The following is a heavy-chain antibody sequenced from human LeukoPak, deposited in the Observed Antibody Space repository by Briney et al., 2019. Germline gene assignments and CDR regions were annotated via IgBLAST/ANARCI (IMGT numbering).Heavy chain of an antibody. CDR1: GFSFDAYA. D-gene: IGHD6-13*01. CDR2: ISWNSGRI. CDR3: AKGGAAADNYWYFDL. J-gene: IGHJ2*01. Sequence: GRSLRLSCAASGFSFDAYAIHWVRQAPGKGLEWVSGISWNSGRIGCADSVEDRFTISRDNAKNSLYLQMNSLSPEDTAFYYCAKGGAAADNYWYFDLWGRGTLVTVSS. V-gene: IGHV3-9*01.